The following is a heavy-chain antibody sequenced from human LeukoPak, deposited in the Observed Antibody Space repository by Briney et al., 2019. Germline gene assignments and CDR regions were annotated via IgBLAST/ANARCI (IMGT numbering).Heavy chain of an antibody. CDR1: GGTFTSYA. Sequence: SVKVSCKASGGTFTSYAISWVRQAPGQGLEWMGRIIPIFGTATYAQKFQGRVTITADKSTSTAYMELSSLRSEDTAVYYCARGAQRGYSSSWPLLVDYWGQGTLVTVSS. CDR2: IIPIFGTA. V-gene: IGHV1-69*06. CDR3: ARGAQRGYSSSWPLLVDY. D-gene: IGHD6-13*01. J-gene: IGHJ4*02.